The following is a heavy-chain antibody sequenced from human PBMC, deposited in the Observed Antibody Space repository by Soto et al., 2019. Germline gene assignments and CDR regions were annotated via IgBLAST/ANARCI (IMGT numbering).Heavy chain of an antibody. J-gene: IGHJ4*02. V-gene: IGHV3-30*18. CDR3: ANGRINPPLLPDFEY. CDR1: GFTFSNYG. Sequence: PGGSLRLSCAASGFTFSNYGMHWVRQAPDRGLEWLTYISYDGSITHFAGSVRGRFTVSRDNSKNTLYLQMSSVRPEDMAVYYCANGRINPPLLPDFEYWGQGALVTVSS. CDR2: ISYDGSIT. D-gene: IGHD3-10*01.